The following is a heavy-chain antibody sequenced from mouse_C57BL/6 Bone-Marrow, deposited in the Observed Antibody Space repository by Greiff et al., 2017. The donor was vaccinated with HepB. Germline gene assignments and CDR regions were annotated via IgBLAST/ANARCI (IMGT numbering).Heavy chain of an antibody. CDR1: GFTFSDYY. D-gene: IGHD1-1*01. V-gene: IGHV5-16*01. CDR2: INYDGSST. Sequence: EVHLVESEGGLVQPGSSMKLSCTASGFTFSDYYMAWVRQVPEKGLEWVANINYDGSSTYYLDSLKSRFIISRDNAKNILYLQMSSLKSEDTATYYCARDYYGTLPDYWGQGTTLTVSS. J-gene: IGHJ2*01. CDR3: ARDYYGTLPDY.